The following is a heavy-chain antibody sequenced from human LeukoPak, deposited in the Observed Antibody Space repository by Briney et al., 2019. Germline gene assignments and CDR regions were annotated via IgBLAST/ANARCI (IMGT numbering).Heavy chain of an antibody. V-gene: IGHV4-4*07. D-gene: IGHD3-22*01. CDR2: IQTSGST. J-gene: IGHJ1*01. Sequence: SETLSLTCTVSGGSISDYYWSWIRQPAGKGLEWIGRIQTSGSTHYSPSLKSRVTMSLDTSKNQLSLKLTSVTAADTAVYYCASQYYYDSSGYYDSLYFQHWGQGTLVTVSS. CDR3: ASQYYYDSSGYYDSLYFQH. CDR1: GGSISDYY.